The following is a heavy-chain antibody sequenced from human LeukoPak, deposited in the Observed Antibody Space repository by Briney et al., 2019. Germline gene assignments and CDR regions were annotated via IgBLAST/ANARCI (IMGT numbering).Heavy chain of an antibody. J-gene: IGHJ5*02. Sequence: SETLSLTCTVSGGSIRSFFWSWLRQPPGKPLEWLGHIYHTGSTNYNPSLKSRVTISVDTSENQFSLKLSSVTAADTAVYYCATLAGYYDSSGYYGAFDPWGQGTLVTVSS. CDR2: IYHTGST. D-gene: IGHD3-22*01. CDR3: ATLAGYYDSSGYYGAFDP. CDR1: GGSIRSFF. V-gene: IGHV4-59*08.